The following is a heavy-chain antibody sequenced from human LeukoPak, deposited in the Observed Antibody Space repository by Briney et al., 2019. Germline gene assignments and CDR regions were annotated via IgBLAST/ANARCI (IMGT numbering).Heavy chain of an antibody. Sequence: PRGSLRLSCAASGFTFSSYWMSWVRQAPGKGLEWVANIKQDGSEKYYVDSVKGRFTISRDNAKNSLYLQMNSLRAEDTAVHYCARDQKTSSSFDYWGQGTLVTVSS. V-gene: IGHV3-7*01. D-gene: IGHD6-6*01. CDR2: IKQDGSEK. J-gene: IGHJ4*02. CDR1: GFTFSSYW. CDR3: ARDQKTSSSFDY.